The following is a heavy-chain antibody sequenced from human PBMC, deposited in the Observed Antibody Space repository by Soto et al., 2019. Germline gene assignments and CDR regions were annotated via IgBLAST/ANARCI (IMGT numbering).Heavy chain of an antibody. J-gene: IGHJ6*03. V-gene: IGHV3-48*01. CDR3: ARDRLCFDFWSGYRNYLIDV. D-gene: IGHD3-3*01. Sequence: GGSLRLACAASGFTFSSYSMNWVRQAPGKGLEWVSYISSSSSTIYYADSVKGRFTISRDNAKNSLYLQMNSLRAEDTAVYYCARDRLCFDFWSGYRNYLIDVWGKGSSVTGSS. CDR1: GFTFSSYS. CDR2: ISSSSSTI.